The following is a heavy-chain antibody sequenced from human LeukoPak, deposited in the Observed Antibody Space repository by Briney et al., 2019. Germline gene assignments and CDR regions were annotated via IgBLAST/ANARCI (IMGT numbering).Heavy chain of an antibody. CDR2: ISSSSSTI. CDR3: ARVGRWYSYYMDV. D-gene: IGHD4-23*01. CDR1: GFTFSSYS. V-gene: IGHV3-48*01. J-gene: IGHJ6*03. Sequence: PGGSLRLSCAASGFTFSSYSMNWVRQAPGKGLEWVSYISSSSSTIYYADSVKGRFTISRDNAKNSLYLQMNSLRAEDTAVYYCARVGRWYSYYMDVWGKGTTVTVSS.